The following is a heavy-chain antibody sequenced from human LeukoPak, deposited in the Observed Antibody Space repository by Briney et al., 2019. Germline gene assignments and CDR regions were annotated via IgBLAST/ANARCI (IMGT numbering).Heavy chain of an antibody. CDR1: GFTLSSYG. CDR3: AKEGGYDFWSGYYTGRGGRGPDY. D-gene: IGHD3-3*01. CDR2: ISYDGSNK. V-gene: IGHV3-30*18. Sequence: GGSLRLSCAASGFTLSSYGMHWVRQAPGKGLEWVAVISYDGSNKYYADSVKGRFTISRDNSKNTLYLQMNSLRAEDTAVYYCAKEGGYDFWSGYYTGRGGRGPDYWGQGTLVTVSS. J-gene: IGHJ4*02.